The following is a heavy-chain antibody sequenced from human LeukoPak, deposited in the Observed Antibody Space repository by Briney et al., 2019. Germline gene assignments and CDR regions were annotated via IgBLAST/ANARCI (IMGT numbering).Heavy chain of an antibody. CDR3: ARQIRYDYVWGSYRIDYFDH. CDR2: INYGWTT. J-gene: IGHJ4*02. D-gene: IGHD3-16*02. CDR1: GGSISSNTHY. V-gene: IGHV4-39*01. Sequence: PSETLSLTCTVSGGSISSNTHYWGWIRQPPGTALEWLGSINYGWTTHYNPPLKSPVTISINTSKNQFSLKLRSVTAADTAVYHCARQIRYDYVWGSYRIDYFDHWGQGTLVTVSS.